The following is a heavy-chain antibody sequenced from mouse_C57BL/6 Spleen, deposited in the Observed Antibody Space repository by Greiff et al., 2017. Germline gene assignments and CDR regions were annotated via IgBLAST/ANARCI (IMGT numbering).Heavy chain of an antibody. CDR2: ISSGGSYT. Sequence: EVMLVESGGDLVKPGGSLKLSCAASGFTFSSYGMSWVRQTPDKRLEWVATISSGGSYTYYPDSVKGRFTISRDNAKNTLYLQMSSLKSEDTAMYYCARHMSSSFYYFDYWGQGTTLTVSS. D-gene: IGHD1-1*01. V-gene: IGHV5-6*01. CDR3: ARHMSSSFYYFDY. J-gene: IGHJ2*01. CDR1: GFTFSSYG.